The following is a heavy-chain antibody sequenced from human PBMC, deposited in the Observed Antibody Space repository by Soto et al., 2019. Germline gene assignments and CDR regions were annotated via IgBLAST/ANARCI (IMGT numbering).Heavy chain of an antibody. CDR1: GFTFSTYA. D-gene: IGHD3-22*01. CDR3: AKGIVYYYYGMDV. CDR2: ITDSGDNP. V-gene: IGHV3-23*01. Sequence: GGSLRLSCAASGFTFSTYAMNWVRQAPGKGLEWVSGITDSGDNPNYADSVKGRFTISRDNSKNTLHLQMNSLRAEDTAVYYCAKGIVYYYYGMDVWGQGTTVTVSS. J-gene: IGHJ6*02.